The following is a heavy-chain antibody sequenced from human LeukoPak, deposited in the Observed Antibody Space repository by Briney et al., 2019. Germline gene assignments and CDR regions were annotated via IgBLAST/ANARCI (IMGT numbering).Heavy chain of an antibody. V-gene: IGHV1-24*01. CDR1: GHTLTELS. J-gene: IGHJ3*02. CDR3: ARDRLGRYCTNGVCNQMGAFDI. Sequence: ASVKVSCKVSGHTLTELSMHWVRQAPGKGLEWMGGFDPEDGETTYAEKFEGRVTMTEDTSADTAYMELSSLRSEDTAVYHCARDRLGRYCTNGVCNQMGAFDIWGQGTMVTVSS. D-gene: IGHD2-8*01. CDR2: FDPEDGET.